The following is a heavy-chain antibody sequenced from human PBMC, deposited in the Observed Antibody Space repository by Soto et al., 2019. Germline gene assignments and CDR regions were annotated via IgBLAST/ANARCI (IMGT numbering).Heavy chain of an antibody. CDR1: GFTFSSYA. Sequence: QVQLVESGGGVVQPGRSLRLSCAASGFTFSSYAMHWVRQAPGKGLEWVAVISYDGSNKYYADSVKGRFTISRDNSKNTLYLHMNSLRDEDTAVYYCARWEEGFDYCGQGTLVTVSS. D-gene: IGHD1-26*01. CDR3: ARWEEGFDY. CDR2: ISYDGSNK. V-gene: IGHV3-30-3*01. J-gene: IGHJ4*02.